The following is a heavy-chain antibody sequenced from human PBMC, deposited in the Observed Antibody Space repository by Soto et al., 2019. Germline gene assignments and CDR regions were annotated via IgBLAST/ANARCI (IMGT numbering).Heavy chain of an antibody. CDR2: IYHSGST. J-gene: IGHJ5*02. Sequence: PPETLSLTCIVSGGSMTSYYWNWMRQSTGKGLEWIGYIYHSGSTNYNPSFESRVTMSLDTSKNHVSLRLTSVTAADTGVYYCAASGTAWYNWFDPWGQGTLVTVSS. CDR1: GGSMTSYY. D-gene: IGHD5-12*01. CDR3: AASGTAWYNWFDP. V-gene: IGHV4-59*01.